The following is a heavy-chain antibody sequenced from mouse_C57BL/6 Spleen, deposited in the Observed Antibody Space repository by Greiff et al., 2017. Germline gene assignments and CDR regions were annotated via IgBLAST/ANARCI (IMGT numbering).Heavy chain of an antibody. Sequence: VKLMESGGGLVQPGGSLKLSCAASGFTFSDYYMYLVRQTPEKRLEWVAYISNGGGSTYYPDTVKGRFTIYRDNAKNTMYLQMSRLKSEDTAMYYCARRPMDYWGQGTSVTVSS. CDR1: GFTFSDYY. J-gene: IGHJ4*01. CDR3: ARRPMDY. CDR2: ISNGGGST. V-gene: IGHV5-12*01.